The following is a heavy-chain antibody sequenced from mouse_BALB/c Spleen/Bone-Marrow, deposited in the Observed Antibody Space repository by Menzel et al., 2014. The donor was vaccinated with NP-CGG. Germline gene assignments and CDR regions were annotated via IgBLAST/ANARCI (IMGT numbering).Heavy chain of an antibody. CDR3: TRYTYGDYPYYYAMDY. V-gene: IGHV1S81*02. J-gene: IGHJ4*01. CDR1: GYTFTSYY. D-gene: IGHD2-13*01. CDR2: INPSNGGT. Sequence: VKLMESGAELVKPGASVKLSCKASGYTFTSYYMYWVKQRPGQGLEWIGGINPSNGGTNFNEKFKSKATLTVDKSSSAAYMQLGSLTSEDFAVYYCTRYTYGDYPYYYAMDYWGQGTSVTVSS.